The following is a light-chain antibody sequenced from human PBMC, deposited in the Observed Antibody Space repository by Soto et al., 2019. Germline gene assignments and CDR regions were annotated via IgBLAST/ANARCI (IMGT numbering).Light chain of an antibody. CDR3: QQLHSYPIT. V-gene: IGKV1-9*01. J-gene: IGKJ5*01. CDR1: QGIINY. CDR2: GAS. Sequence: DIQMTQSPSSLSASVGDRVTITCRASQGIINYLAWYQQKPGKAPKLLIYGASTLQSGVPSRFRGSESGAVFTLTISSLQPEDFATYYCQQLHSYPITFGQGTLLEIK.